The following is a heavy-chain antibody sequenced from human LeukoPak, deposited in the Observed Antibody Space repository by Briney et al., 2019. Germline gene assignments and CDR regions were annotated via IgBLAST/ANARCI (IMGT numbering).Heavy chain of an antibody. CDR2: IYYSGST. D-gene: IGHD2/OR15-2a*01. V-gene: IGHV4-31*03. J-gene: IGHJ4*02. CDR1: GGSISSGGYY. Sequence: SQTLSLTCTVSGGSISSGGYYWSWIRQHLGKGLEWIGYIYYSGSTYYNPSLKSRVTISVDTSKNQFSLKLSSVTAADTAVYYCARFVSRSFAFDYWGQGTLVTVSS. CDR3: ARFVSRSFAFDY.